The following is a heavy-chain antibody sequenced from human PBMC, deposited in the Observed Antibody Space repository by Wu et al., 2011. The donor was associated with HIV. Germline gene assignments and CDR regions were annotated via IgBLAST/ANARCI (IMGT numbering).Heavy chain of an antibody. CDR1: YSFTSHW. J-gene: IGHJ6*03. CDR2: IYPGDSET. D-gene: IGHD1-26*01. CDR3: ARHLQWDLRYYMDV. Sequence: YSFTSHWIGWVRQMPGKGLEWMGIIYPGDSETIYSPSFQGQVTISADKSISTAYLQWSSLKASDTAMYYCARHLQWDLRYYMDVWGKGATVTVSS. V-gene: IGHV5-51*01.